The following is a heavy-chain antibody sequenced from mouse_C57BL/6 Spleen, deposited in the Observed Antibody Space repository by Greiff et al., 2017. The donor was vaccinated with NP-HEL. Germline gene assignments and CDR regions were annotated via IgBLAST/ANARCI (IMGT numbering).Heavy chain of an antibody. Sequence: EVQLQQSGAELVRPGASVKLSCTASGFNIKDDYMHWVKQRPEQGLEWIGWIDPENGDTEYASKFQGKATITADTSSNTAYLQLSSLTSEDTAVYYCTTFPYSLVAYWGQGTLVTVSA. V-gene: IGHV14-4*01. CDR1: GFNIKDDY. CDR3: TTFPYSLVAY. D-gene: IGHD6-1*01. J-gene: IGHJ3*01. CDR2: IDPENGDT.